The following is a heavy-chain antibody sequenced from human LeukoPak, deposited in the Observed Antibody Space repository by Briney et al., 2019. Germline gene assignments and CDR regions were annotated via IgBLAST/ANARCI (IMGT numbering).Heavy chain of an antibody. D-gene: IGHD1-14*01. Sequence: PSETLSLTCTVSGGSISSSSYYWGWIRQPPGKGLEWIGSIYYSGSTYYNPSLKSRVTISVDTSKNQFSLKLSSVTAADTAVYYCARVRYTTRNNWFDPWGQGTLVTVSS. CDR2: IYYSGST. V-gene: IGHV4-39*07. J-gene: IGHJ5*02. CDR1: GGSISSSSYY. CDR3: ARVRYTTRNNWFDP.